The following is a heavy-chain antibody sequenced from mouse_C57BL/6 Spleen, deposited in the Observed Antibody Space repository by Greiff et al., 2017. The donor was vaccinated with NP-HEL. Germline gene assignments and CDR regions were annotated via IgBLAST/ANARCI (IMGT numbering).Heavy chain of an antibody. D-gene: IGHD2-5*01. CDR1: GYTFTDYE. J-gene: IGHJ3*01. CDR2: IDPETGGT. CDR3: TRAGYSNPAWFAY. V-gene: IGHV1-15*01. Sequence: QVQLQQSGAELVRPGASVTLSCKASGYTFTDYEMHWVKQTPVHGLEWIGAIDPETGGTAYNQKFKGKAILTADKSSSTAYMELRSLTSEYSAVYYCTRAGYSNPAWFAYWGQGTLVTVSA.